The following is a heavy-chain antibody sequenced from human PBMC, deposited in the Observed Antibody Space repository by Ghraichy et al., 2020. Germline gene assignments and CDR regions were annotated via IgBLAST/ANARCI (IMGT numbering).Heavy chain of an antibody. Sequence: GESLNISCAASGFTFSDHWMSWVRQTPGRGLEWVANLKPDGREQHYVDSVKGRFTISKDNAKNSLYLQISSLRAEDTAIYYCARAAKRSQDVWGKGTTVTVSS. CDR1: GFTFSDHW. CDR2: LKPDGREQ. V-gene: IGHV3-7*04. CDR3: ARAAKRSQDV. D-gene: IGHD3-10*01. J-gene: IGHJ6*04.